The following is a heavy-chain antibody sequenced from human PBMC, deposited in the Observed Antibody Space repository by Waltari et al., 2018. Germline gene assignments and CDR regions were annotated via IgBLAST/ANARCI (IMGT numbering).Heavy chain of an antibody. Sequence: QVQLVQSGAEVKKPGASVKVSCTASGYPFTGYYMHWVRPAPGQGLEWMGWITPNSGGTNYEQKFQGRVTMTRDTSISTAYMELSRLRSDDTAVYYCARTVRRSVVPAAIAFGMDVWGQGTTVTVSS. CDR1: GYPFTGYY. V-gene: IGHV1-2*02. CDR3: ARTVRRSVVPAAIAFGMDV. J-gene: IGHJ6*02. CDR2: ITPNSGGT. D-gene: IGHD2-2*02.